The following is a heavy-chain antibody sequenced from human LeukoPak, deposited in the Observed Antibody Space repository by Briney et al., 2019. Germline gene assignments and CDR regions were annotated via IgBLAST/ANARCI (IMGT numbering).Heavy chain of an antibody. CDR2: ISSSSSYI. J-gene: IGHJ4*02. Sequence: GGSLRLSCAASGFTFSSYSMNWVRQAPGKGLEWVSSISSSSSYIYYADSVKGRFTISRDNAKNSLYLQMNSLRAEDTAVYYCASALVGATAFDYWGQGTLVTVSS. CDR3: ASALVGATAFDY. V-gene: IGHV3-21*01. D-gene: IGHD1-26*01. CDR1: GFTFSSYS.